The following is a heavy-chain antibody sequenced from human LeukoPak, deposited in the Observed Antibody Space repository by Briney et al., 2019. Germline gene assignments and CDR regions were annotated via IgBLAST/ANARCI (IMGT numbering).Heavy chain of an antibody. D-gene: IGHD3-3*01. CDR2: IYTSGST. V-gene: IGHV4-61*02. CDR1: GGSISSSSYY. Sequence: PSETLSLTCTVSGGSISSSSYYWSWIRQPAGKGLEWIGRIYTSGSTNYNPSLKSRVTISVDTSKNQFSLKLSSVTAADTAVYYCARAYNFWSGYYYPWGQGTLVTVSS. J-gene: IGHJ5*02. CDR3: ARAYNFWSGYYYP.